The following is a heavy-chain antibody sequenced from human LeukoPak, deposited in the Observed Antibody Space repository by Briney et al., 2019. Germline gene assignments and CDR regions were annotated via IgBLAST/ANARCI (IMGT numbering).Heavy chain of an antibody. CDR3: ARDKLYYDSSGYHT. CDR2: IIPILGIA. J-gene: IGHJ3*02. V-gene: IGHV1-69*04. Sequence: SVKVSCKASGGTFSSYAISWVRQAPGQGLEWMGRIIPILGIANYAQKFQGRVTITADKSTSTAYMELSSLRSEDTAVYYCARDKLYYDSSGYHTWGRGTMVTVSS. CDR1: GGTFSSYA. D-gene: IGHD3-22*01.